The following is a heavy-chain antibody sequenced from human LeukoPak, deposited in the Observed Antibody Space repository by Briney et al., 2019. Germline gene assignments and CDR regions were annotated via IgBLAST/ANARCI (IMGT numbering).Heavy chain of an antibody. J-gene: IGHJ4*02. Sequence: GGSLRLSCAASGFTFSSYSMNWVRQAPGKGLEWVSYISSSSSTIYYADSVKGRFTISRDNAKNSLYLQMNSLRAEDTAVYYCARGLTYDSSGSAPYWGQGTLVTVSS. CDR1: GFTFSSYS. CDR3: ARGLTYDSSGSAPY. D-gene: IGHD3-22*01. CDR2: ISSSSSTI. V-gene: IGHV3-48*01.